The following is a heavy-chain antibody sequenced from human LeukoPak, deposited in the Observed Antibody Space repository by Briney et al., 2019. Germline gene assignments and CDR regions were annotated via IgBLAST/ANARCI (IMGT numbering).Heavy chain of an antibody. CDR3: ARLDY. Sequence: GGSLRFSCAASGFTVSSNYMSWVRQAPGKGLDWVSRINSDGSSTDYADSVKGRFPISRANAKNPAYLQMNSLRAEDTAVYNFARLDYWGQGTRVTVSS. V-gene: IGHV3-74*01. CDR1: GFTVSSNY. CDR2: INSDGSST. J-gene: IGHJ4*02.